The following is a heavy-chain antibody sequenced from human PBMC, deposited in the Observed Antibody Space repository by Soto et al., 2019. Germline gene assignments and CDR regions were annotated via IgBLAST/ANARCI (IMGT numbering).Heavy chain of an antibody. V-gene: IGHV3-23*01. J-gene: IGHJ4*02. Sequence: EVQLLESGGGLVQPGGSLRLSCVASGFTFSTYTMSWVRQAPGKGLEWVSVISGSAGSSRPSYADSVQGRFSISRDNARNTLYLQMNSLRGEDTAMYYCAKARCSTANCYVPEYWGQGTRVTVSS. CDR3: AKARCSTANCYVPEY. D-gene: IGHD2-2*01. CDR1: GFTFSTYT. CDR2: ISGSAGSSRP.